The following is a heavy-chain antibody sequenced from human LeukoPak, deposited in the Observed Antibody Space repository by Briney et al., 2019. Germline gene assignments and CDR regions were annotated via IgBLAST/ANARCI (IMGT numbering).Heavy chain of an antibody. CDR3: ARPGVGDCISCFDY. CDR1: GFTFRNAG. J-gene: IGHJ4*02. Sequence: PGGSLRLSCAVSGFTFRNAGMHWVRQAPGKGLEWVAVIWYDGSNKYYADSVKGRFTISRDNSKNTLYLQMNSLRAEDTAVYYCARPGVGDCISCFDYWGQGTLVTVSS. V-gene: IGHV3-33*01. CDR2: IWYDGSNK. D-gene: IGHD2-21*02.